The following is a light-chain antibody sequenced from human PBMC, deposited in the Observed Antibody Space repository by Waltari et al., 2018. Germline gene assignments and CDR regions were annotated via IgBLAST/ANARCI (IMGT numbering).Light chain of an antibody. CDR1: QSLLYRLNNQND. Sequence: DIVMTQSPESLAVSLGERATLNCNSRQSLLYRLNNQNDLTWYQRKPGQPPKLLISRASTRESGVPDRFSGSGSGTDFTLTISSLQAEDVAVYYCQQSYTTPLTFGGGTRVEIK. CDR3: QQSYTTPLT. J-gene: IGKJ4*01. CDR2: RAS. V-gene: IGKV4-1*01.